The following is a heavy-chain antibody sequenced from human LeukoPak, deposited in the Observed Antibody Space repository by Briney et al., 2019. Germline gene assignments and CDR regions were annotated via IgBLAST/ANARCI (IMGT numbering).Heavy chain of an antibody. J-gene: IGHJ4*02. D-gene: IGHD6-13*01. Sequence: PGGSLRLSCAASGFTFSDYYMSWFRQAPGKGLEWLSYISPTSTTTTYADSVKGRFTISRDNAKNSLYLQMNGLRAEDTAVYYCARLGTIAAAGSPDYWGQGTLVIVSS. CDR2: ISPTSTTT. CDR1: GFTFSDYY. CDR3: ARLGTIAAAGSPDY. V-gene: IGHV3-11*03.